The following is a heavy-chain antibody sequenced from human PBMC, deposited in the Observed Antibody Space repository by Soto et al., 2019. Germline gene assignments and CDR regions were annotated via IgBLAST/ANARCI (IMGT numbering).Heavy chain of an antibody. Sequence: QITLRESGPTLVKPTQTLTLTCTFSGFSLSTSEVGVGWIRQPPGKALEWLGFIYWDDDKRYSPSLNSRLTITKDTSSNQVVLTMTNVDPVDTATYYCAHRRADCSGGTCYHWFDPWGQGTLVTVSS. CDR3: AHRRADCSGGTCYHWFDP. V-gene: IGHV2-5*02. CDR1: GFSLSTSEVG. D-gene: IGHD2-15*01. J-gene: IGHJ5*02. CDR2: IYWDDDK.